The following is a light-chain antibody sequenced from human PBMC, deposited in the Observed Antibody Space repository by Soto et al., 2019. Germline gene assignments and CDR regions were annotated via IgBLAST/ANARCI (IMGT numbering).Light chain of an antibody. V-gene: IGKV3-20*01. Sequence: EIVLTQSPGTLSLSPGERATLSCRASQSVTKNNLNWYQQKPGQAPRLLIYRVFNRATGIPDRFSGSGSGTDFTLTISRLEPEDFAVYYCQQFGGSPRTFGRGTTVDIK. CDR3: QQFGGSPRT. CDR2: RVF. J-gene: IGKJ1*01. CDR1: QSVTKNN.